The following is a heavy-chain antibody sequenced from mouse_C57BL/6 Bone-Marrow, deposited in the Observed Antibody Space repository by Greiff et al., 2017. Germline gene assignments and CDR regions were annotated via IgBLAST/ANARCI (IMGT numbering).Heavy chain of an antibody. V-gene: IGHV1-19*01. CDR3: ARSDYGSSLDN. CDR1: GYTFTDYY. J-gene: IGHJ2*01. Sequence: VQLQQSGPVLVKPGASVKMSCKASGYTFTDYYMNWVKQSHGKSLEWIGVINPYNGGTSYNQKFKGKATLTVDKSSSTAYMELNSLTSEDSAVYCCARSDYGSSLDNGGQGTTLTVSS. D-gene: IGHD1-1*01. CDR2: INPYNGGT.